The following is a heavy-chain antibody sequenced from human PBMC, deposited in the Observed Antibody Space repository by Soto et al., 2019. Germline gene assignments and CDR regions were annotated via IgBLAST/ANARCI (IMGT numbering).Heavy chain of an antibody. V-gene: IGHV4-4*02. J-gene: IGHJ4*02. CDR3: ARAGFYDSSGYYFWLLDY. CDR2: IFHSGST. CDR1: GDSINDSNW. D-gene: IGHD3-22*01. Sequence: QVQLQESGPGLVKPSGTLSLTCAVSGDSINDSNWWGWVRQSPGKGLEWIGEIFHSGSTKYNPSLNSRVTISVDKSKNQFSLNLSSVTAADTAVYYCARAGFYDSSGYYFWLLDYWGQGTLVTVSS.